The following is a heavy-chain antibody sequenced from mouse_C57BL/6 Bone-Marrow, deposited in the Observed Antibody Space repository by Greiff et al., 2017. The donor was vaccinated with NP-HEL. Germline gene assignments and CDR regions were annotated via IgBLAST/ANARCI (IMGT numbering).Heavy chain of an antibody. Sequence: EVKLMESGGDLVKPGGSLKLSCAASGFPFSSYGMSWVRQTPDKRLEWVATISSGGSYTYYPDSVKGRFTISRDNAKNTLYLQMSSLKSEDTAMYYCARRGGSSLIAYWGQGTLVTVSA. CDR3: ARRGGSSLIAY. D-gene: IGHD1-1*01. CDR2: ISSGGSYT. J-gene: IGHJ3*01. V-gene: IGHV5-6*02. CDR1: GFPFSSYG.